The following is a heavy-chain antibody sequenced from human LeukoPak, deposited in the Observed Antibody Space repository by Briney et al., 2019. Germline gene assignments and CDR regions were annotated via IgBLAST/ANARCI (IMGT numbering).Heavy chain of an antibody. D-gene: IGHD1-1*01. V-gene: IGHV3-66*01. CDR1: GFTVSTKY. Sequence: PGGSLRLSCAASGFTVSTKYMSWVRQAPGKGLEWVSVIYSGGNTYYADSVKDRFNISRDNSKNTLYLQMNSLRAEDTAVYYCARDRSNFGLDVWGQGTTVTVSS. CDR3: ARDRSNFGLDV. CDR2: IYSGGNT. J-gene: IGHJ6*02.